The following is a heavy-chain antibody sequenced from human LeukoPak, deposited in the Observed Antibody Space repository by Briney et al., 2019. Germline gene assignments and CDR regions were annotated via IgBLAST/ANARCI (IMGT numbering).Heavy chain of an antibody. CDR2: ISGDRSST. J-gene: IGHJ6*02. CDR3: TRDIALRMDA. V-gene: IGHV3-74*01. Sequence: GGSLRLSCAASGFTFSSYWMHWVRQAPGKGLMWVSLISGDRSSTRYADSVKGRFTISRDNAKNTLYLQMNSLRAEDTAVYYCTRDIALRMDAWGQGTTVTVSS. CDR1: GFTFSSYW. D-gene: IGHD3-16*02.